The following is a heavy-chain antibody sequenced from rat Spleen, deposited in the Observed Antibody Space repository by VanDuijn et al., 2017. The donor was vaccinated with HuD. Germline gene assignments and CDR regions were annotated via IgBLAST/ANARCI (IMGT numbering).Heavy chain of an antibody. CDR3: ARELGAPYWYFDF. CDR2: IWSNGGT. J-gene: IGHJ1*01. Sequence: VQLVESGGGLVQPGRSLKLSCAASGFSFSNYYMAWVRQAPTKGLEWMGVIWSNGGTDYNSAIKSRLSISRDTSKSQVFLKMNSLQPEDTAMYFCARELGAPYWYFDFWGPGTMVTVSS. CDR1: GFSFSNYY. V-gene: IGHV2-47*01. D-gene: IGHD5-1*01.